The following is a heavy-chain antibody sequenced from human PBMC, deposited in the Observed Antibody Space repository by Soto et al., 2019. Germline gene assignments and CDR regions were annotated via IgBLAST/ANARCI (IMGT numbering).Heavy chain of an antibody. CDR2: ISVSGGST. CDR1: GVTFSRYA. CDR3: AKPVTAPLGGFDP. J-gene: IGHJ5*02. V-gene: IGHV3-23*01. D-gene: IGHD3-16*01. Sequence: GGSLRLSCADSGVTFSRYAMSWVRQAPGKGLEWVSAISVSGGSTYYADSVKCRFTISRDNSKNTLYLQMNSLIAEDTAVYYCAKPVTAPLGGFDPWGQGTLVTVSS.